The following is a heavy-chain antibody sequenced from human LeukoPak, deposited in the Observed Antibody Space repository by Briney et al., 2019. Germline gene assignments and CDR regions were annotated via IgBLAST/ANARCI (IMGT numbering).Heavy chain of an antibody. Sequence: ASVKVSCKASGGTFSSYAISWVRQAPGQGLEWMGGIIPIFGTANYAQKFQGRVTITADESTSTAYMELSSLRSEDTAVYYCARDKSYGHMRLFDYWGQGTLVTVSS. CDR3: ARDKSYGHMRLFDY. V-gene: IGHV1-69*13. CDR2: IIPIFGTA. J-gene: IGHJ4*02. CDR1: GGTFSSYA. D-gene: IGHD5-18*01.